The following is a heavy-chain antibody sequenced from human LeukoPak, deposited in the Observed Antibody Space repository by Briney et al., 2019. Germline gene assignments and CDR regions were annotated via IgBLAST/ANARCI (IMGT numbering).Heavy chain of an antibody. CDR3: ARDRTLSGRYYSEYFQH. CDR1: GFNFGEFW. Sequence: GGSLRLSCAASGFNFGEFWMAWVRQTPGMGLEWVADIKEDGSESFYVDSVKGRFTISRDNAKNSLYLQMNSLRAEDTAVYYCARDRTLSGRYYSEYFQHWGQGTLVTVSS. CDR2: IKEDGSES. J-gene: IGHJ1*01. V-gene: IGHV3-7*01. D-gene: IGHD1-26*01.